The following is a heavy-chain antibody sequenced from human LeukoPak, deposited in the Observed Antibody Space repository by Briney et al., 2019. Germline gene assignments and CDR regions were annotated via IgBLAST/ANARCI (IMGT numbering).Heavy chain of an antibody. CDR1: GFIFSSYI. CDR2: ISSGSSYI. D-gene: IGHD6-19*01. V-gene: IGHV3-21*04. Sequence: PGGSLRLSCAASGFIFSSYIMNWVRQAPGKGLEWVSSISSGSSYIYYADSVKGRFTISRDNAKNSLYLQMNSLRAEDTAVYYCAKDDSGWYVAYFDYWGQGTLVTVSS. CDR3: AKDDSGWYVAYFDY. J-gene: IGHJ4*02.